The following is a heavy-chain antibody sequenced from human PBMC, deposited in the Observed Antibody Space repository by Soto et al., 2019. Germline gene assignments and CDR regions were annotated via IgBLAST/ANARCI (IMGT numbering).Heavy chain of an antibody. Sequence: QVQLVQSGAEVKKPGSSVKVSCKASGGTFSSYAISWVRQAPGHGLEWMGGIIPIFGTANYAQKFQGRITITADESTSTAYMELSSLRSEDTAVYYCARGARDGYDSYYFDYWGQGTLVTVSS. V-gene: IGHV1-69*01. CDR2: IIPIFGTA. D-gene: IGHD5-12*01. J-gene: IGHJ4*02. CDR1: GGTFSSYA. CDR3: ARGARDGYDSYYFDY.